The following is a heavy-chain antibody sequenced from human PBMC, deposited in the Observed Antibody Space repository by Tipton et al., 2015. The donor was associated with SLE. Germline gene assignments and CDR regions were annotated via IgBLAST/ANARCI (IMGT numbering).Heavy chain of an antibody. CDR3: ARLAVSGTWYYFDY. Sequence: TLSLTCTVSGGSINTYFWSWIRQPPGKGLEWIGYIYSSGSTNYNPSLKSRVTISVDTSKSQFSLTANSVTAADTAVYFCARLAVSGTWYYFDYWGQGIPVTVSS. CDR1: GGSINTYF. D-gene: IGHD1-7*01. J-gene: IGHJ4*02. V-gene: IGHV4-4*08. CDR2: IYSSGST.